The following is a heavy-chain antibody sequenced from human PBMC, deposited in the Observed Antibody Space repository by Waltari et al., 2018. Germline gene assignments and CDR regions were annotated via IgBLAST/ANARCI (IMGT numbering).Heavy chain of an antibody. V-gene: IGHV4-38-2*02. Sequence: QVQLQESGPGLVKHPETLSLTRAVPGYSISSGYYWGWIRQPPGKGLEWIGTIYQSGRTCYNPSLKGRVTLSVDTSKNQFSLKLSAVTAADTAVYYCTREEGGATDYWGQGTLVTVSS. CDR1: GYSISSGYY. J-gene: IGHJ4*02. CDR2: IYQSGRT. CDR3: TREEGGATDY. D-gene: IGHD1-26*01.